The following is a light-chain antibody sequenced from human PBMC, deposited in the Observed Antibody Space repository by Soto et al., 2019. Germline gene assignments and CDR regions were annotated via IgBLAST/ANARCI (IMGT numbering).Light chain of an antibody. CDR1: QSVGSN. J-gene: IGKJ1*01. CDR2: GVS. CDR3: QQYGSSPAVT. Sequence: EIVMTQSPATLSVSPGERATLSCRASQSVGSNLAWYQQKPGQAPRLLIYGVSTRATGIPARFSGSGSGTEFALTISSLQSEDFAVYYCQQYGSSPAVTFGQGTKVDI. V-gene: IGKV3D-15*02.